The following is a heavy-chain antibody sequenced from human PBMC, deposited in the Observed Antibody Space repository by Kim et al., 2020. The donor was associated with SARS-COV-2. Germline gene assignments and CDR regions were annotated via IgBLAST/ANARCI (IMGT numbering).Heavy chain of an antibody. CDR1: GFTYDDYA. Sequence: GGSLRLSCAASGFTYDDYAMHWVRQAPGKGLEWVSGISWNSGSIGYADSVKGRFTISRDNAKNSLYLQMNSLRAEDTALYYCAKGPRGSYALVSYYFDYWGQGTLVTVSS. V-gene: IGHV3-9*01. J-gene: IGHJ4*02. CDR3: AKGPRGSYALVSYYFDY. D-gene: IGHD1-26*01. CDR2: ISWNSGSI.